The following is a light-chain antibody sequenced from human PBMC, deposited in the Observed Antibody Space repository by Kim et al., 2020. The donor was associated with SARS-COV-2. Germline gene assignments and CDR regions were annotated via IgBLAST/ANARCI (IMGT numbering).Light chain of an antibody. CDR3: MKSLEMPLT. Sequence: EIVMTQSPLSLPVTPGEPASISCRSSQSLLFRNGNNHLDWYLQKPGQSPQLLSYLGSNRASGVPNRFSGSGSGTDFTMKISRVEAEDVGVYYCMKSLEMPLTFGGGTKVDIK. V-gene: IGKV2-28*01. CDR2: LGS. CDR1: QSLLFRNGNNH. J-gene: IGKJ4*01.